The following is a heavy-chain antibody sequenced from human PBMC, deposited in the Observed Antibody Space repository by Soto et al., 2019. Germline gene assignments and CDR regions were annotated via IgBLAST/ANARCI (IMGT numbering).Heavy chain of an antibody. Sequence: QVQLVESGGGVVQPGRSLRLSCAASGFTFSSYGMHWVRQAPGKGLEWVAVIWYDGSNKYYADSVKGRFTISRDNSKNTLYLQMNSLRAEDTAVYYCARPGGSYRYYYYGMDVWGQGTTVTVS. CDR1: GFTFSSYG. D-gene: IGHD4-4*01. CDR2: IWYDGSNK. CDR3: ARPGGSYRYYYYGMDV. V-gene: IGHV3-33*01. J-gene: IGHJ6*02.